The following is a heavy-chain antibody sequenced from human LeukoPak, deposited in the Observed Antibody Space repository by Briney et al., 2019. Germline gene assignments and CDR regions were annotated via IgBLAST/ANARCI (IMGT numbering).Heavy chain of an antibody. J-gene: IGHJ4*02. CDR3: AREYIVVVPAARHFDY. D-gene: IGHD2-2*01. CDR2: IKQDGSEK. V-gene: IGHV3-7*01. CDR1: GFTFSSYW. Sequence: PGGSLRLSCAASGFTFSSYWMSWVRQAPGKGLEWVANIKQDGSEKYYVDSVKGRFTISRDNAKNSLYLQMNSLRAEDTAVYYCAREYIVVVPAARHFDYWGQGTLVTVSS.